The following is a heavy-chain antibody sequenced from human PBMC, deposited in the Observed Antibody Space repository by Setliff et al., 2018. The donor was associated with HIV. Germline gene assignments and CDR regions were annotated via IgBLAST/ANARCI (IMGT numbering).Heavy chain of an antibody. V-gene: IGHV3-7*03. D-gene: IGHD1-7*01. CDR2: INQDGSEK. CDR3: ARDRGTY. J-gene: IGHJ4*02. Sequence: GGSLRLSCVASGFTFSNYKMSWVRQAPGKGLEWVANINQDGSEKFFVDSVKGRFTISRDNAKNSLYLQMNSLRAEDTAAYYCARDRGTYWGQGTLVTVSS. CDR1: GFTFSNYK.